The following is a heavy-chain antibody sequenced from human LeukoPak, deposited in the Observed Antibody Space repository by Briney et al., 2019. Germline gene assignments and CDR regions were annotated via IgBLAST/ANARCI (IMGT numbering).Heavy chain of an antibody. CDR3: AKRDRMCTSGSYYFDY. V-gene: IGHV3-30*02. CDR2: IRYDGSNK. CDR1: GFTFSNYG. Sequence: GGSLRPSCAASGFTFSNYGMHWVRQASGKGLEWVTFIRYDGSNKYYADSVKGRFTISRDNSKNTLYLQMNSLRAEDTAVYYCAKRDRMCTSGSYYFDYWGQGTLVTVSS. J-gene: IGHJ4*02. D-gene: IGHD2-2*01.